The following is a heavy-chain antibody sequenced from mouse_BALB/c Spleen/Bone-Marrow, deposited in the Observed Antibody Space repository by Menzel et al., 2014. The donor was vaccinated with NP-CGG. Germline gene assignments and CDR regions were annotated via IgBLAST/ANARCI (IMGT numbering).Heavy chain of an antibody. Sequence: EVMLVESGGGLVQPGGSLKLSCAASGFTFSNYGMSWVRQTPDKRLELVATINGNGGSTYYPDSVMGRFTISRDTAKNTLYLQMSSLKSEETAMYYCVRGNYGNYVDYFDFWGQGTTLTVSS. J-gene: IGHJ2*01. CDR2: INGNGGST. D-gene: IGHD2-1*01. V-gene: IGHV5-6-3*01. CDR3: VRGNYGNYVDYFDF. CDR1: GFTFSNYG.